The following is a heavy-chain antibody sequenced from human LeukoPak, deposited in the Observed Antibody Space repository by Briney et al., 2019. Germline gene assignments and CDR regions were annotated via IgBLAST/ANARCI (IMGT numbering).Heavy chain of an antibody. V-gene: IGHV4-34*01. CDR2: INHSGST. CDR1: GGSFSGYY. CDR3: ARESPYCSSTSCYRHYYYYYYMDV. D-gene: IGHD2-2*01. J-gene: IGHJ6*03. Sequence: SETLSLTCAVYGGSFSGYYWSWIRQPPGKGLEWIGEINHSGSTNYDPSLKSRVTISVDTSKNQFSLKLSSVTAADTAVYYCARESPYCSSTSCYRHYYYYYYMDVWGKGTTVTVSS.